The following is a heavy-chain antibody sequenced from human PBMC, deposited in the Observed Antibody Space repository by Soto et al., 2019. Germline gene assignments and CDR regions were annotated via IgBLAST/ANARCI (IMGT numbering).Heavy chain of an antibody. CDR2: ISRSSSYI. V-gene: IGHV3-21*01. D-gene: IGHD3-16*01. Sequence: PGGSLRLSCAASGFTFSSYSMNWVRQAPGKGLEWVSSISRSSSYIYYADSVKGRFTISRDNAKNSLYLQMNSLRAEDTVVYYCARDLHDYVSFRFDPWGQGALVTVSS. CDR1: GFTFSSYS. J-gene: IGHJ5*02. CDR3: ARDLHDYVSFRFDP.